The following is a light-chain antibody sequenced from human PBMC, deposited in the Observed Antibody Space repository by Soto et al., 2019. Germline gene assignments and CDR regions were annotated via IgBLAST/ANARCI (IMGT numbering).Light chain of an antibody. CDR3: QQYDNLPLT. CDR2: DSS. Sequence: DIQMTQSPSPLSASVGDRVTITCQASQDISNYLNWYQQRPGKAPKLLIYDSSNLETGVPSRFSGSGSGTDFTFTISSLQPEDVATYYCQQYDNLPLTFGPGTKVEIK. V-gene: IGKV1-33*01. CDR1: QDISNY. J-gene: IGKJ3*01.